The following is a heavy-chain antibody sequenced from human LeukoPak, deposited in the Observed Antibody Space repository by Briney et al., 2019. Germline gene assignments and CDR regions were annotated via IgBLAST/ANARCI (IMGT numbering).Heavy chain of an antibody. V-gene: IGHV3-53*01. CDR2: LNSGGNT. J-gene: IGHJ4*02. CDR1: GPLVTSNH. CDR3: EALTDY. Sequence: GGSLRLSCAVSGPLVTSNHIIWVRQAPGKGLEWVSILNSGGNTYYADSVTGRFTISRDNFKNTLYLQMNSLRVEDTAVYYCEALTDYWGQGTLVTVSS.